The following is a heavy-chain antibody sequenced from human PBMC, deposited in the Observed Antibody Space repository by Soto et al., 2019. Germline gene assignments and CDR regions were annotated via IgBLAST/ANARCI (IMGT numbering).Heavy chain of an antibody. V-gene: IGHV1-69*05. CDR1: GGTFSTYA. D-gene: IGHD1-1*01. CDR2: IIPMFGTA. CDR3: XXXXXXXXXRINNGYSG. Sequence: QVQLVQSGAEVKKPESSVKVSCKAPGGTFSTYAISWVRQAPGQGLEWMGGIIPMFGTANYAQRCQDRVXXXXXXXXXXXXXXXXXXXXXXXXXXXXXXXXXXXXXRINNGYSGWGQGTLVTVS. J-gene: IGHJ4*02.